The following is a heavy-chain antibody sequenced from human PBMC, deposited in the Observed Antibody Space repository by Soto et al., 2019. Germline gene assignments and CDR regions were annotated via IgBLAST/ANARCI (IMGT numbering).Heavy chain of an antibody. V-gene: IGHV1-2*04. Sequence: ASVKVSCKASGYSFTDYHIHWVRQAPGQGLEWLGRINPKSGGTSTAQKFQGWVTVTTDTSISTASMELTRLTSDDTAIYYCARGDSTDCSNGVCSFFYNHDMDVWGQGTTVTVSS. J-gene: IGHJ6*02. CDR2: INPKSGGT. D-gene: IGHD2-8*01. CDR1: GYSFTDYH. CDR3: ARGDSTDCSNGVCSFFYNHDMDV.